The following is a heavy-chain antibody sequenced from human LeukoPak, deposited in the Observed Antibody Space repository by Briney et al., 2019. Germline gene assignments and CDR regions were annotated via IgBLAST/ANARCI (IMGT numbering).Heavy chain of an antibody. CDR2: IKQDGSEK. CDR1: GFTFSSYW. D-gene: IGHD3-22*01. V-gene: IGHV3-7*01. Sequence: PGGSLRLSCAASGFTFSSYWMSWVRQAPGKGLEWVANIKQDGSEKYYVDSVKGRFTISRDNAKNSLYLQMNSLRAEDTAVYYCARGNRGSSGYYYYYYMDVWGKGTTVTVSS. CDR3: ARGNRGSSGYYYYYYMDV. J-gene: IGHJ6*03.